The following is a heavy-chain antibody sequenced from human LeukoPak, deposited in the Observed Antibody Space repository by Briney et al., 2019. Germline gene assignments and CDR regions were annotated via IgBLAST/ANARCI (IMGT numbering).Heavy chain of an antibody. V-gene: IGHV1-46*01. CDR3: ARSGYSYATFDY. Sequence: ASVKVSCKASGYTFTSYYMHWVRQAPGQGLEWMGIINPSGGSTSYAQKFQGRVTMTRDTSTSTVYMELSSLRSEDTAVYYCARSGYSYATFDYWGQGTLVTISS. J-gene: IGHJ4*02. CDR1: GYTFTSYY. CDR2: INPSGGST. D-gene: IGHD5-18*01.